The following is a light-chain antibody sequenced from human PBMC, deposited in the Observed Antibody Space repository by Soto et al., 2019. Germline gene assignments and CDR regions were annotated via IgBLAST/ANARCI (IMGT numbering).Light chain of an antibody. J-gene: IGKJ1*01. CDR3: QQYGSSRT. Sequence: EIVLTKSPGTLSLAPGERVTLSCRASQSVSSSYLAWYQQKPGQAPRLLIYCASSRATGIPDRFSGSGSGTDFTITISRLEPEDFAVYYCQQYGSSRTFGQGTKVEIK. V-gene: IGKV3-20*01. CDR2: CAS. CDR1: QSVSSSY.